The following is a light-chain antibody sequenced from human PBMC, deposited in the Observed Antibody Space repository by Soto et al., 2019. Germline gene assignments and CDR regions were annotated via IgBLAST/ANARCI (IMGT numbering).Light chain of an antibody. V-gene: IGKV3-11*01. CDR1: XXXXXX. CDR3: QQRSNWPRT. CDR2: DAA. Sequence: EIVLTQSPATLSLSPGERATLSCRXXXXXXXXXXXXXXKPGQAPRLLISDAANRATGIPARFSGSGSGTDFTLPISSLEPEDFAVYYCQQRSNWPRTFGQGTK. J-gene: IGKJ1*01.